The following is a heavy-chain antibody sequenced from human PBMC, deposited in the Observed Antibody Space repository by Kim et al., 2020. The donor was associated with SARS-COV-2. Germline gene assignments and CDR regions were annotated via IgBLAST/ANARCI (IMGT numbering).Heavy chain of an antibody. J-gene: IGHJ6*02. D-gene: IGHD3-10*01. V-gene: IGHV4-59*01. CDR3: ARAVGLLIQYGMDV. Sequence: NPPLNSRVTISVDTSKTQYSLELSSVTAADTAVYYCARAVGLLIQYGMDVWGQGTTVTVSS.